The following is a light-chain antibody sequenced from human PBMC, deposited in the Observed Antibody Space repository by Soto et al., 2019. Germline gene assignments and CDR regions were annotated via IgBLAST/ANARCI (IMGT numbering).Light chain of an antibody. Sequence: DIQMTQSPSSLSASVGARVTITCRASQSINKYLNWYRQKPGKAPELLIYAASSLQNGVPSTFSGSGSGTDFTLTISSLQPEDFATYYCQQSYDSPLTFGGGTKVEIK. V-gene: IGKV1-39*01. CDR1: QSINKY. CDR3: QQSYDSPLT. CDR2: AAS. J-gene: IGKJ4*01.